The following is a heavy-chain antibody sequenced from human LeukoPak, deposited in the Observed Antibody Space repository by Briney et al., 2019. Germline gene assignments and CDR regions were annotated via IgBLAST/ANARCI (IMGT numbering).Heavy chain of an antibody. CDR3: AKDYGSGSYSLDY. Sequence: PGGSLRLSCEASGFNFSRYTMNWVRQAPGKGLEWVAFTLYDGGNKYYADSVKGRFTISRDNSKNTLYLQMNSLRPEDTAVYYCAKDYGSGSYSLDYWGQGTLVTVSS. CDR2: TLYDGGNK. J-gene: IGHJ4*02. D-gene: IGHD3-10*01. CDR1: GFNFSRYT. V-gene: IGHV3-30*02.